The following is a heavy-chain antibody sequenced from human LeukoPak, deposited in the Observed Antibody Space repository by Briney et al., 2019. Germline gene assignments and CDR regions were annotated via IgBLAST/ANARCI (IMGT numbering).Heavy chain of an antibody. CDR3: AKLSIAAAGSYDAFDI. CDR1: GFTFSSYA. CDR2: ISGSGGST. V-gene: IGHV3-23*01. D-gene: IGHD6-13*01. Sequence: GGSLRLSCAASGFTFSSYAMSWVRQAPGKGLEWVSAISGSGGSTYYADSVKGRFTISRDNPKNTLYLQMNSLRAEDTAVYCCAKLSIAAAGSYDAFDIWAQGTRDTVSS. J-gene: IGHJ3*02.